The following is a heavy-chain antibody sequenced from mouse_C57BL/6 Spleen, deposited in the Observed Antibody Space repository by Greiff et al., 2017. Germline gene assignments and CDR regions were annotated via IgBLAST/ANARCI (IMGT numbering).Heavy chain of an antibody. CDR3: ARSGDYYGRYFDV. CDR2: IYPGDGDT. Sequence: VKLVESGPELVKPGASVKISCKASGYAFSSSWMNWVKQRPGKGLEWIGRIYPGDGDTNYNGKFKGKATLTADKSSSTAYMQLSSLTSEDSAVYFCARSGDYYGRYFDVWGTGTTVTVSS. D-gene: IGHD1-2*01. J-gene: IGHJ1*03. V-gene: IGHV1-82*01. CDR1: GYAFSSSW.